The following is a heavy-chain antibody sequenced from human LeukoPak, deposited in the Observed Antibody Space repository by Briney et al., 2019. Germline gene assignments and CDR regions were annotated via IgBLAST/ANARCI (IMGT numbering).Heavy chain of an antibody. Sequence: GGSLRLSCAASGFTFSSYAMHWVRQAPGKGLEWVSAISGSGGSTYYADSVKGRFTISRDNSKNTLYLQMNSLRAEDTAVYYCAKEVRLLWFGELFGFDYWGQGTLVTVSS. CDR2: ISGSGGST. V-gene: IGHV3-23*01. D-gene: IGHD3-10*01. J-gene: IGHJ4*02. CDR3: AKEVRLLWFGELFGFDY. CDR1: GFTFSSYA.